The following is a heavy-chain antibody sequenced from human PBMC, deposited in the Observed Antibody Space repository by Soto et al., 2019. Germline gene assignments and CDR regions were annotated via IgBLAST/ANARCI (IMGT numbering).Heavy chain of an antibody. V-gene: IGHV5-10-1*01. D-gene: IGHD3-3*01. CDR2: IEPSDSYT. J-gene: IGHJ4*02. CDR3: AREARGDLWSGYPYYFEY. Sequence: GESLKISCKGTGYSFTSYWISWLRQIPWKGLEWMGRIEPSDSYTNYSPSFQGHVTISADKSISTAYLQWSSLKASETAMYYCAREARGDLWSGYPYYFEYWGQGTMVTVSS. CDR1: GYSFTSYW.